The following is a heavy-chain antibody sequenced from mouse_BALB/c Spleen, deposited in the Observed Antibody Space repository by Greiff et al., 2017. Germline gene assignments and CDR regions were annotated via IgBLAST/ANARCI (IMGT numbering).Heavy chain of an antibody. Sequence: QVQLQQSGAELVKPGASVKLSCKASGYTFTSYYMYWVKQRPGQGLEWIGEINPSNGGTNFYEKFKSKATLTVDKSSSTAYMQLSSLTSEDSAVYYCTRGDYYGSSLDYWGQGTTLTVSS. CDR1: GYTFTSYY. CDR3: TRGDYYGSSLDY. D-gene: IGHD1-1*01. V-gene: IGHV1S81*02. J-gene: IGHJ2*01. CDR2: INPSNGGT.